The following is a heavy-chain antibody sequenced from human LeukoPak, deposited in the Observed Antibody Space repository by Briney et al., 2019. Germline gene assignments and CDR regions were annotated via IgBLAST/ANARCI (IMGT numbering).Heavy chain of an antibody. CDR3: ARDGAANIPRFDP. Sequence: ASVKVSCKASGYTFTSYGISWVRQAPGQGLEWMGWINGYNGNTHYAQKLQGRVTMTTDTSTSTAYMEVRSLRSDDTAVYYCARDGAANIPRFDPWGQGTLVTVSS. CDR2: INGYNGNT. J-gene: IGHJ5*02. D-gene: IGHD1-26*01. V-gene: IGHV1-18*01. CDR1: GYTFTSYG.